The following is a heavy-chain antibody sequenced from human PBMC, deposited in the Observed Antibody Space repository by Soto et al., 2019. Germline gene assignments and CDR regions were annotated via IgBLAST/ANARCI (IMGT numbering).Heavy chain of an antibody. CDR2: IYYSGST. V-gene: IGHV4-59*01. CDR3: ASVPTPSTTVTTLNFQH. Sequence: SETLSLTCTVSGGSISSYYWSWIRQPPGKGLEWIGYIYYSGSTNYNPSLKSRVTISVDTSKNQFSLKLSSVTAADTAVYYCASVPTPSTTVTTLNFQHWGQGTLVTVSS. D-gene: IGHD4-17*01. J-gene: IGHJ1*01. CDR1: GGSISSYY.